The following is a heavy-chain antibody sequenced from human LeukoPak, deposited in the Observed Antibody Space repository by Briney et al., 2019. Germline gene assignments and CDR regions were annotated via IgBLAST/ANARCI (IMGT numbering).Heavy chain of an antibody. CDR2: INHSGST. D-gene: IGHD3-22*01. J-gene: IGHJ4*02. V-gene: IGHV4-34*01. Sequence: GSLRLSCAASGSTFSSYAMSWVRQPPGKGLEWIGEINHSGSTNYNPSLKSRVTISVDTSKNQFSLKLSSVTAADTAVYYCARKTTEYYYDSSGYSYYFDYWGQGTLVTVSS. CDR1: GSTFSSYA. CDR3: ARKTTEYYYDSSGYSYYFDY.